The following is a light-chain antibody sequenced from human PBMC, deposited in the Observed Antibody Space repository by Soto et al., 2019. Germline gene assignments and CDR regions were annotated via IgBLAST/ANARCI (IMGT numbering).Light chain of an antibody. J-gene: IGKJ1*01. CDR3: QQYDNWLGT. V-gene: IGKV3D-15*01. Sequence: EIVMTQSPATLSVSPGERATLSCRASQRVSSNLAWYQQTPGQAPRLLIFDASTRATGIPARFSGSGSGTEFTLTISSLQSEDFAVYYCQQYDNWLGTFGQGTKVEVK. CDR1: QRVSSN. CDR2: DAS.